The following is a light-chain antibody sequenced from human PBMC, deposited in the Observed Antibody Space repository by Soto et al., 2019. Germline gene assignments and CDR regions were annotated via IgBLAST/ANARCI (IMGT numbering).Light chain of an antibody. CDR3: QQYNNWPVT. CDR2: GAS. V-gene: IGKV3-15*01. J-gene: IGKJ1*01. CDR1: QSVSSN. Sequence: EIVMTQSPATLSVSTGERATLSCRASQSVSSNLAWYQQKPGQAPRLLIYGASTRATAIPARFSGSGSGTEFTLTISSLQSEDFAVYFCQQYNNWPVTFGQGTKVDI.